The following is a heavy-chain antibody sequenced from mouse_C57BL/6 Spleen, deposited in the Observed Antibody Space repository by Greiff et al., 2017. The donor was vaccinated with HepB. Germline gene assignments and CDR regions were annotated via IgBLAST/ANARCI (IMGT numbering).Heavy chain of an antibody. J-gene: IGHJ2*01. CDR2: IDPEDGET. CDR3: ARSQRGVVANFDY. CDR1: GFNIKDYY. D-gene: IGHD1-1*01. V-gene: IGHV14-2*01. Sequence: VHVKQSGAELVKPGASVKLSCTASGFNIKDYYMHWVKQRTEQGLEWIGRIDPEDGETKYAPKFQGKATITADTSSNTAYLQLSSLTSEDTAVYYCARSQRGVVANFDYWGQGTTLTVSS.